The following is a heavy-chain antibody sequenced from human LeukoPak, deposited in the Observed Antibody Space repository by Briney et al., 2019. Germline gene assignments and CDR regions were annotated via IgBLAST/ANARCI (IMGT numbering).Heavy chain of an antibody. CDR2: ISYSGST. D-gene: IGHD2-2*01. J-gene: IGHJ6*03. CDR1: GDSISSSTYH. V-gene: IGHV4-39*01. CDR3: ARGYCSTTTCSGVGYMDV. Sequence: SDTLSLTCTVSGDSISSSTYHWGWVRQPPGKGLEWIGSISYSGSTYYNPSLKSRVTVTVDTSKNQFSLKLSSVTAADRAAYYCARGYCSTTTCSGVGYMDVWGKGTTVTVSS.